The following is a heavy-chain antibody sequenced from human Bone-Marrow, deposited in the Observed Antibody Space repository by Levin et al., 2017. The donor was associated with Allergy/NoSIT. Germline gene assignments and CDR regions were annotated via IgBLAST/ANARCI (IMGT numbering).Heavy chain of an antibody. V-gene: IGHV3-30*04. CDR3: ATDRSWGSTKFNGYYYYYGMDV. D-gene: IGHD3-16*01. J-gene: IGHJ6*02. CDR2: ISNDESNT. Sequence: GGSLRLSCADSGSTFSSYAIHWVRQAPGKGLEWVAVISNDESNTYYSDSVKDRFTISRDNSKNTVYLQMNSLRAEDTAVYYCATDRSWGSTKFNGYYYYYGMDVWGQGTTVTVSS. CDR1: GSTFSSYA.